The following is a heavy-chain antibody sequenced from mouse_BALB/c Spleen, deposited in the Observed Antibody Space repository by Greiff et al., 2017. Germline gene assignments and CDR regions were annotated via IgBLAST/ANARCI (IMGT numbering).Heavy chain of an antibody. CDR1: GFTFSSYT. J-gene: IGHJ3*01. Sequence: EVQLVESGGGLVQPGGSLKLSCAASGFTFSSYTMSWVRQTPEKRLEWVAYISNGGGSTYYPDTVKGRFTISRDNAKNTLYLQMSSLKSEDTAMYYCARHGLLRSFAYWGQGALVTVSA. D-gene: IGHD1-1*01. CDR3: ARHGLLRSFAY. CDR2: ISNGGGST. V-gene: IGHV5-12-2*01.